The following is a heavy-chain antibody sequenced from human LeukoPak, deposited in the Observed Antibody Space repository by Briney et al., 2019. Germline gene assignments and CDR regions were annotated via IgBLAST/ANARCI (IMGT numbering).Heavy chain of an antibody. CDR1: GYTLTNYY. CDR2: INPAGGST. Sequence: ASVKVSCKASGYTLTNYYIHWVRQAPGQGLEWMGIINPAGGSTGYAQKFQGRVTMTRDTSTSTVYMELSSLRSEDTAVYYWARYNGDLTGGFDYWGQGTLVTVSS. V-gene: IGHV1-46*01. J-gene: IGHJ4*02. D-gene: IGHD4-17*01. CDR3: ARYNGDLTGGFDY.